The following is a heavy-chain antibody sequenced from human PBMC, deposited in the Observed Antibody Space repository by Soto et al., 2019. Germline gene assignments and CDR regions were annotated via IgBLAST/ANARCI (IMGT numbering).Heavy chain of an antibody. Sequence: ASVKVSCKVSGYTLTELSMHWVRQAPGKGLEWMGGFDPEDGETNYAQKLQGRVTMTTDTSTSTAYMELRSLRSDDTAVYYCARNYYGSGSYYPHYYYGMDVWGQGTTVTVSS. CDR1: GYTLTELS. D-gene: IGHD3-10*01. J-gene: IGHJ6*02. CDR3: ARNYYGSGSYYPHYYYGMDV. CDR2: FDPEDGET. V-gene: IGHV1-24*01.